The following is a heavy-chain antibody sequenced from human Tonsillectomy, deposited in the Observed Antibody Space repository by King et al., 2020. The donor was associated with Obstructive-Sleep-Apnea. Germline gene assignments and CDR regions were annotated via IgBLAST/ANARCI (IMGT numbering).Heavy chain of an antibody. CDR1: GYTFTSYD. D-gene: IGHD6-19*01. CDR2: MNPNSGYK. V-gene: IGHV1-8*01. Sequence: QLVQSGAEVKKPGASVKVSCKASGYTFTSYDINWVRQATVQGLEWMGWMNPNSGYKGYAQQFQGRVTMTRNTSITTAYMELSSLRSEDTALYYCARRAGGAVGDVWGQGTTVTVSS. CDR3: ARRAGGAVGDV. J-gene: IGHJ6*02.